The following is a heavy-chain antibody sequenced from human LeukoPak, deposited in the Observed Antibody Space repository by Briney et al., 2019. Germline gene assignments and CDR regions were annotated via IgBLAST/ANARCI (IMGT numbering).Heavy chain of an antibody. CDR3: ARGVNTDDAFDI. CDR2: MNPNSGNT. J-gene: IGHJ3*02. Sequence: ASVKVSCKASGYTFTSYDIYWGRQAAGQGLEWMGWMNPNSGNTRYAQKFQGRVTITRNTSISTAYMELSSLRSEDTAVYYCARGVNTDDAFDIWGQGTMVTVSS. D-gene: IGHD1/OR15-1a*01. CDR1: GYTFTSYD. V-gene: IGHV1-8*03.